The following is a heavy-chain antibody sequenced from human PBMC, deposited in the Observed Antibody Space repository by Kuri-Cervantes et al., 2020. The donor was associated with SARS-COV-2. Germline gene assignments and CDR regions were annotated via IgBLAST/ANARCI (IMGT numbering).Heavy chain of an antibody. V-gene: IGHV1-2*02. CDR1: GYTFTGYY. D-gene: IGHD2-2*01. CDR2: INPNSGGT. J-gene: IGHJ6*03. Sequence: GGSLRLSCKASGYTFTGYYMPWVRQAPGQGLEWMGWINPNSGGTNYAQKFQGRVTMTRDTSISTAYMELSSLRSEDTAVYYCARVGPALYCSSTSCYSRNYYYYMDVWGKGTTVTVSS. CDR3: ARVGPALYCSSTSCYSRNYYYYMDV.